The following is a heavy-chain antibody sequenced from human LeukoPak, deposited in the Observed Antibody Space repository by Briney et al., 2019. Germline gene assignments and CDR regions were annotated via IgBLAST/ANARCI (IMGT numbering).Heavy chain of an antibody. V-gene: IGHV1-18*01. CDR2: ISAYNGNT. Sequence: GASVKVSCKASGYTFTSYGISWVRQAPGQGLEWMGWISAYNGNTNYAQKLQGRVTMTTDTSTSTAYMELRSLRSDDTAVYYCAKKSQKGHCSGGSCYFDYWGQGTLVTVSS. CDR1: GYTFTSYG. J-gene: IGHJ4*02. D-gene: IGHD2-15*01. CDR3: AKKSQKGHCSGGSCYFDY.